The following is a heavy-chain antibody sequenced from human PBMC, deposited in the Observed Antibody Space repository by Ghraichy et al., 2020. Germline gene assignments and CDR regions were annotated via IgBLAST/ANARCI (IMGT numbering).Heavy chain of an antibody. J-gene: IGHJ6*02. Sequence: SETLSLTCTVSGGSIRSGGYYWSWIRQHPGKGLEWIGYIYYSGSTYYNPSLKSRVTISVDTSKNQFSLKLSSVTAADTAVYYCASRVAARSKHPNYYYYGMDVWGQGTTVTVSS. CDR2: IYYSGST. CDR1: GGSIRSGGYY. CDR3: ASRVAARSKHPNYYYYGMDV. V-gene: IGHV4-31*03. D-gene: IGHD6-6*01.